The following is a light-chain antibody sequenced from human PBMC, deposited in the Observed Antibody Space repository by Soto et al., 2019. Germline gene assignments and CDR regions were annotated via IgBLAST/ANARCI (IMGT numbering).Light chain of an antibody. V-gene: IGLV1-47*01. J-gene: IGLJ3*02. CDR2: GDS. CDR1: SSNIGNNY. CDR3: ATWDDSLSGPV. Sequence: QSVLTRSPSASGTPGQRVTISCSGSSSNIGNNYVHWYHQLPGTAPQLLIYGDSLRPSGVPERFSGSKSGTSVSLAISGLRSEDEGDYYCATWDDSLSGPVFGGGTK.